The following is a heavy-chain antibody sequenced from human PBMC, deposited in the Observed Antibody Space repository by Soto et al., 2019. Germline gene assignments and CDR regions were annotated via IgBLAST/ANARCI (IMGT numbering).Heavy chain of an antibody. V-gene: IGHV3-9*01. Sequence: EVQLVDSGGGLVQPGRSLRLSCAASGFTFDDYAMHWVRQAPGKGLEWVSGLSWKSTNIGYADSVKGRFIISRDNAKKFLYLQMNCLRPEDTALYYCAKARLASGWYAGFDSCGQGTLVTVSS. CDR3: AKARLASGWYAGFDS. CDR2: LSWKSTNI. J-gene: IGHJ4*02. CDR1: GFTFDDYA. D-gene: IGHD6-19*01.